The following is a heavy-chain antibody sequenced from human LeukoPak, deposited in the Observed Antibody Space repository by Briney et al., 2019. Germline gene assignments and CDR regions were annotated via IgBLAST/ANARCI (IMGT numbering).Heavy chain of an antibody. Sequence: SETLSLTCTVSGGSISSSSYYWGWIRQPPGKGLERIGSIYYSGSTYYNPSLKSRVTISVDTSKNQFSLKLSSVTAADTAVKSCESRKRYCSGGSCYQSFDDQGQGTLVTASS. CDR2: IYYSGST. D-gene: IGHD2-15*01. CDR3: ESRKRYCSGGSCYQSFDD. J-gene: IGHJ4*02. CDR1: GGSISSSSYY. V-gene: IGHV4-39*01.